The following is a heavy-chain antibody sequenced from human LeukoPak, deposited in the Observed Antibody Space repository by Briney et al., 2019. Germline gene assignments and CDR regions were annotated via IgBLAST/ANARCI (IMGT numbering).Heavy chain of an antibody. V-gene: IGHV4-59*01. Sequence: PSETLSLTCAVYGGSFSGYYWSWIRQPPGKGLEWIGYIYYSGSTNYNPSLKSRVTISVDTSKNQFSLKLSSVTAADTAVYYCARDQDYYYGMDVWGQGTTVTVSS. CDR3: ARDQDYYYGMDV. CDR1: GGSFSGYY. J-gene: IGHJ6*02. CDR2: IYYSGST.